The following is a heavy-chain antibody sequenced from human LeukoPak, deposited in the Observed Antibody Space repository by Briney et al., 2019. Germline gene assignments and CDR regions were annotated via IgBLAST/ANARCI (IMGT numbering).Heavy chain of an antibody. D-gene: IGHD4-17*01. Sequence: PSETLSLTCTVSGGSISSSSYYWGWIRQPPGKGLEWIGSIYYSGSTYYNPSLKSRVTISVDTSKNQFSLKLSSVTAADTAVYYCARERPDDYGDYVGAFDIWGQGTMVTVSS. CDR2: IYYSGST. CDR1: GGSISSSSYY. CDR3: ARERPDDYGDYVGAFDI. V-gene: IGHV4-39*07. J-gene: IGHJ3*02.